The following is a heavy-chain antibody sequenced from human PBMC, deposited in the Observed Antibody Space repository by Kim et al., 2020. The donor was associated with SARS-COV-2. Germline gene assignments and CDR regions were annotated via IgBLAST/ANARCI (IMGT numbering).Heavy chain of an antibody. J-gene: IGHJ4*02. D-gene: IGHD6-13*01. CDR3: ARGYSR. CDR2: NQSGST. V-gene: IGHV4-34*01. Sequence: NQSGSTNYHSSRKSRVTISVDTSKNQFSLKLSSVIAADTGVYYCARGYSRWGQGTLVTVSS.